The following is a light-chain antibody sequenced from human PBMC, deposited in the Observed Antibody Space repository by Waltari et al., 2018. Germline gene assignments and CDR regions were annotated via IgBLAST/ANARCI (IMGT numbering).Light chain of an antibody. CDR3: QHFNNWPPGA. CDR1: QSIGRD. Sequence: EILMTQSPATLSVSPGERATLSCRASQSIGRDLAWYQQRPGQAPRLLIYSATVRATGGPARFSASGSGTEFTLTISSLQSEDVAVYYCQHFNNWPPGAFGQGTKV. CDR2: SAT. V-gene: IGKV3-15*01. J-gene: IGKJ1*01.